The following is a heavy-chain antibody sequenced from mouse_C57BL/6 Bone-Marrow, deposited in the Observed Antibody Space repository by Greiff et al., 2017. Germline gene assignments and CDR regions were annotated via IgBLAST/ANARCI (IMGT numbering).Heavy chain of an antibody. V-gene: IGHV1-81*01. J-gene: IGHJ1*03. CDR3: ARGGNWDGYFDV. D-gene: IGHD4-1*01. CDR1: GYTFTSYG. CDR2: IYPRSGNT. Sequence: QVQLKESGAELARPGASVKLSCKASGYTFTSYGISWVKQRTGQGLEWIGEIYPRSGNTYYNEKFKGKATLTADKSSSTAYMELRSLTSEDSAVXVCARGGNWDGYFDVWGTGTTVTVAS.